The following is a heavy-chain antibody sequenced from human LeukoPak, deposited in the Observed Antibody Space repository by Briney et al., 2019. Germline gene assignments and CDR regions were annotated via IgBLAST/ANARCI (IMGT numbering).Heavy chain of an antibody. CDR3: ARDLKTSGWYGDFDY. D-gene: IGHD6-19*01. J-gene: IGHJ4*02. V-gene: IGHV1-2*02. CDR1: GGTFSSYA. CDR2: INPNSGGT. Sequence: ASVKVSCKASGGTFSSYAISWVRQAPGQGLEWMGWINPNSGGTNYAQKFQGRVTMTRDTSISTAYMELSRLRSDDTAVYYCARDLKTSGWYGDFDYWGQGTLVTVSS.